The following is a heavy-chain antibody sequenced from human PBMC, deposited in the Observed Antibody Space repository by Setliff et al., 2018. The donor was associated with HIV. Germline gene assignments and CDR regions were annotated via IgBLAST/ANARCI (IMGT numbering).Heavy chain of an antibody. V-gene: IGHV5-51*01. CDR3: ARHSYGSANSYYYYMDV. D-gene: IGHD3-10*01. J-gene: IGHJ6*03. Sequence: PGESLKISCKGSGYSFTSYWIGWVRQMPGKGLEWMGIIYPGDSDTRYSPSFQGQVTISADKSISTAYLQWSSLKASDTAMYYCARHSYGSANSYYYYMDVWGKGTTVTVSS. CDR2: IYPGDSDT. CDR1: GYSFTSYW.